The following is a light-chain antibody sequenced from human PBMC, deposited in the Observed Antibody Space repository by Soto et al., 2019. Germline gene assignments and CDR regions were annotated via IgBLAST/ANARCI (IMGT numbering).Light chain of an antibody. CDR3: QQYNNWPPGT. Sequence: EVVLTQSPGTLSLSTGERATLSCRASQSVSNNYLAWYQQKPGQAPRLLIYGASTRATGIPVRFSGSGSGTEFTLTISSLQSEDFAVYYCQQYNNWPPGTFGQGTKV. J-gene: IGKJ1*01. V-gene: IGKV3-15*01. CDR1: QSVSNN. CDR2: GAS.